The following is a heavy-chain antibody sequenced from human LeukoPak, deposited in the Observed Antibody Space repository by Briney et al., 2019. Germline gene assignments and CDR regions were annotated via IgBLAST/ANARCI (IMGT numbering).Heavy chain of an antibody. D-gene: IGHD3-9*01. Sequence: GGSLRLSCAASGFTFSDYYMSWIRQAPGKGLEWVSYISSSGSTIYYADSVKGRFTISRDNAKNSLYLQMNSLRAEDTAVYYCARVRDILTGSSDAFDIWGQGTMVTVSS. J-gene: IGHJ3*02. CDR1: GFTFSDYY. CDR2: ISSSGSTI. V-gene: IGHV3-11*01. CDR3: ARVRDILTGSSDAFDI.